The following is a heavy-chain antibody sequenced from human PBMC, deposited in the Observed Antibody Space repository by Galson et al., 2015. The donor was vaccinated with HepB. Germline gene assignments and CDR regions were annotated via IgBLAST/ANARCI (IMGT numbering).Heavy chain of an antibody. V-gene: IGHV1-3*01. D-gene: IGHD1-26*01. CDR1: GYTFTSYA. CDR2: INAGNGNT. J-gene: IGHJ6*03. CDR3: AREGIVGATSPWYYYYYMDV. Sequence: SVKVSCKASGYTFTSYAMHWVRQAPGQRLEWMGWINAGNGNTKYSQKFQGRVTITRDTSASTAYMELSSLRSEDTAVYYCAREGIVGATSPWYYYYYMDVWGKGTTVTVSS.